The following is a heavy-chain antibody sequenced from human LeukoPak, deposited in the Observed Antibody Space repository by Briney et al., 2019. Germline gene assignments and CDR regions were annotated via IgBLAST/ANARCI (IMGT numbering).Heavy chain of an antibody. J-gene: IGHJ6*02. D-gene: IGHD2-15*01. CDR3: ATYCSGGSCYLGHYYYGMDV. V-gene: IGHV1-2*02. CDR2: INPNSGGT. Sequence: ASVKVSCKASGYTFTGYYMHWVRQAPGQGLEWMGWINPNSGGTNYAQKFQGRVTMIRDTSISTAYMELSRLRSDDTAVYYCATYCSGGSCYLGHYYYGMDVWGQGTTVTVSS. CDR1: GYTFTGYY.